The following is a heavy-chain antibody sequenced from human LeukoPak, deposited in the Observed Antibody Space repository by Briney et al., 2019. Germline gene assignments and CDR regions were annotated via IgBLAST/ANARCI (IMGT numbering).Heavy chain of an antibody. CDR3: AGTQRGYTYGYLHFQH. CDR1: GGSISSHY. V-gene: IGHV4-4*07. D-gene: IGHD5-18*01. CDR2: IYSSGST. J-gene: IGHJ1*01. Sequence: SETLSLTCIVFGGSISSHYWSWIRQPAGKGLEWIGRIYSSGSTSYNPSLKSRVTMSVDTSKNQFFLKLSSVTAADTAVYYCAGTQRGYTYGYLHFQHWGQGTLVTVSS.